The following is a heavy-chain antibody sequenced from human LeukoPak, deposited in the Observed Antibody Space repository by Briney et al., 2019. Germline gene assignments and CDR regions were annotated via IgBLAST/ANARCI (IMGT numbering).Heavy chain of an antibody. CDR1: GFTFSSYA. Sequence: PGGSLRLSCAAFGFTFSSYAMSWVRQAPGKGLEWVSAISGSGGSTYYADSVKGRFTISRDNAKNSLHLQMNSLRAEDTAVYYCAREAYVASALDIWGQGTMVTVSS. CDR3: AREAYVASALDI. D-gene: IGHD3-10*02. J-gene: IGHJ3*02. CDR2: ISGSGGST. V-gene: IGHV3-23*01.